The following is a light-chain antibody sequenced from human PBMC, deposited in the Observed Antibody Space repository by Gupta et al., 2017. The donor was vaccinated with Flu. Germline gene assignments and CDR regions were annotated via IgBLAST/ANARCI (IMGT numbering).Light chain of an antibody. CDR2: ATS. CDR1: QSVAN. Sequence: APLSVSPGEGTTLSCRASQSVANIAWYQKKPGQAPSRRIYATSTRATDVPARFGGSGAGTEFTLTIDSRKSEDFAVYYCQQENRGPPFFTFGHGTKVEI. CDR3: QQENRGPPFFT. J-gene: IGKJ3*01. V-gene: IGKV3-15*01.